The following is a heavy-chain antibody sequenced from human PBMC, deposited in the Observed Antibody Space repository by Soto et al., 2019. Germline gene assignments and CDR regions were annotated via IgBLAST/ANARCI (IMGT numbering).Heavy chain of an antibody. CDR3: AKELPLGYGMDV. V-gene: IGHV3-30*18. Sequence: QVQLVESGGGVVQPGRSLRLSCAASGFTFSSYGMHWVRQAPGKGLEWVAVISYDGSNKYYADSVKGRFTISRDNSKNTLYLQMNSLRAEDTAVYYCAKELPLGYGMDVWGQGTTVTVSS. CDR1: GFTFSSYG. CDR2: ISYDGSNK. D-gene: IGHD6-6*01. J-gene: IGHJ6*02.